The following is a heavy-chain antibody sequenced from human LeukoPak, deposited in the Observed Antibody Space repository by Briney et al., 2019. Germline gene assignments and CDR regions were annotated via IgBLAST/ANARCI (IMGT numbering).Heavy chain of an antibody. V-gene: IGHV1-69*05. CDR2: IMPLFGTA. Sequence: ASVKVSCKTSGGTFNNSAISWVRRAPGRGLEWLGGIMPLFGTAGYAQKFQGRVTITKDESTRTVYLELTSLTSDDTAVYYCARDVHGDYGSGWFDPWGQGTLVSVSS. J-gene: IGHJ5*02. CDR1: GGTFNNSA. D-gene: IGHD4-17*01. CDR3: ARDVHGDYGSGWFDP.